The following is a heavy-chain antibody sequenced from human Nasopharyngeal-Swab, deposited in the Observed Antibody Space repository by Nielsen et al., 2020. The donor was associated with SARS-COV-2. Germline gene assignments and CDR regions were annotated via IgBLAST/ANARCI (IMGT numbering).Heavy chain of an antibody. CDR1: GGSISSSSYY. J-gene: IGHJ4*02. CDR2: IYYSGST. Sequence: SETLSLTCTVSGGSISSSSYYWGWIRQPPGKGLEWIGSIYYSGSTYYNPSLKSRVTISVDTSKNQFSLKLSSVTAADTAVYYCARTTPSLFPFDYWGQGTLVTVSS. D-gene: IGHD1-1*01. CDR3: ARTTPSLFPFDY. V-gene: IGHV4-39*07.